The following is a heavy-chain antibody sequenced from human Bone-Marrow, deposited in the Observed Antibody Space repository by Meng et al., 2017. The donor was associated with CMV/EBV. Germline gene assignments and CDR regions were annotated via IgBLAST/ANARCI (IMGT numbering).Heavy chain of an antibody. V-gene: IGHV4-38-2*02. CDR3: ARAAPFSGSYWVDY. J-gene: IGHJ4*02. CDR1: GYSISSGYY. Sequence: SETLSLTCTVSGYSISSGYYWGWIRQPPGKGLEWIGSIYHSGSTYYNPSLKSRVTISVDTSKNQFSLKLSSVTAADTAVYYCARAAPFSGSYWVDYWGQGTRVTGYS. D-gene: IGHD1-26*01. CDR2: IYHSGST.